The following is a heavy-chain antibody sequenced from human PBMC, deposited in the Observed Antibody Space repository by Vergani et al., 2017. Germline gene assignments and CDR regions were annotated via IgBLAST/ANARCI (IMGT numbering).Heavy chain of an antibody. V-gene: IGHV1-69-2*01. CDR1: GYPFTDHY. CDR3: ATPQTVTTGGMEV. J-gene: IGHJ6*02. D-gene: IGHD4-17*01. Sequence: EVQLVQFGAEVKKPGATMKISCKVSGYPFTDHYMHWVKQAPGKGLEWMGLVDPDDGETMYAERFKGRVTIAADTSTDTAHLELSSLRSEDTAVYYCATPQTVTTGGMEVWGQGATVIVSS. CDR2: VDPDDGET.